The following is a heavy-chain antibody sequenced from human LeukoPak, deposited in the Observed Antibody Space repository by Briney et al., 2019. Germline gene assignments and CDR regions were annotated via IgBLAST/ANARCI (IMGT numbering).Heavy chain of an antibody. Sequence: SVKVSCKASGGTFSSYAISWVRQAPGQGLEWMGRIIPILGIANYAQKFQGRVTITADKSTSTAYMELSSLRSEDTAVYYCARARIAVAGTKNPFDYWGQGTLVTVSS. CDR2: IIPILGIA. J-gene: IGHJ4*02. V-gene: IGHV1-69*04. CDR3: ARARIAVAGTKNPFDY. CDR1: GGTFSSYA. D-gene: IGHD6-19*01.